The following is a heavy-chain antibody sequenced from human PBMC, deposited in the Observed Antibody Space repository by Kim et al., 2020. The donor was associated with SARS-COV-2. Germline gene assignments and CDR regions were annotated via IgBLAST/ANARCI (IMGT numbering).Heavy chain of an antibody. CDR3: ARDLGVTTNSYYYYGMDV. CDR1: GGSISSYY. Sequence: SETLSLTCTVSGGSISSYYWSWIRQPPGKGLEWIGYIYYSGSTNYNPSLKSRVTISVDTSKNQFSLKLSSVTAADTAVYYCARDLGVTTNSYYYYGMDVWGQGTTVTVSS. J-gene: IGHJ6*02. D-gene: IGHD4-17*01. CDR2: IYYSGST. V-gene: IGHV4-59*13.